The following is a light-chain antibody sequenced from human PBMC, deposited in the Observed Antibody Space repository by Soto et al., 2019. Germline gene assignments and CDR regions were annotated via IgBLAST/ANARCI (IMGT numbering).Light chain of an antibody. J-gene: IGKJ1*01. CDR3: QQYNNWPPTWT. CDR1: QSVSSN. V-gene: IGKV3-15*01. Sequence: EIGMTQSPATLSVSPGERATLSCRASQSVSSNLAWYQQKPGQAPRLLIYGASTRATGIPARFSGSGSGTEFTLTISSLQSEDFAVYYCQQYNNWPPTWTFGQGTKVE. CDR2: GAS.